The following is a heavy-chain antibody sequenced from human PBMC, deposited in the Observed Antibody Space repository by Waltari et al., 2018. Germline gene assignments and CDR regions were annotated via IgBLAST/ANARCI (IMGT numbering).Heavy chain of an antibody. D-gene: IGHD6-13*01. CDR1: GGSISSSSYH. CDR3: ARHGVSAWWYFDL. J-gene: IGHJ2*01. Sequence: QLQLQESGPGLVKPSETLSLPCTVSGGSISSSSYHWGWICQPPGKGLELIGSIYYSGSTYYNPSLKSRVTISVDTSKNQFSLKLSSVTAADTAVYYCARHGVSAWWYFDLWGRGTLVTVSS. CDR2: IYYSGST. V-gene: IGHV4-39*01.